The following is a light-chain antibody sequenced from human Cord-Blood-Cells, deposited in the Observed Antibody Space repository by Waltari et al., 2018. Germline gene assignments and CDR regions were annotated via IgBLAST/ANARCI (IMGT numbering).Light chain of an antibody. CDR3: QQYYSTPRR. CDR1: QSVLYSSNNKNY. CDR2: WAS. V-gene: IGKV4-1*01. J-gene: IGKJ1*01. Sequence: DIVMTQSPDSLAVSLGERATINCKSSQSVLYSSNNKNYLAWYQQKPGQPPKLLIYWASTRESGVPARFSGSGSGTDFTLTISSLQAEDVAVYYCQQYYSTPRRFGQGTKVEIK.